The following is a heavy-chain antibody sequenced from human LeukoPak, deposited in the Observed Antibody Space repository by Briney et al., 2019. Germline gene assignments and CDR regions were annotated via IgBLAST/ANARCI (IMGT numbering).Heavy chain of an antibody. Sequence: GGSLRLSCAASGFTFSTYDMHWVRQAPGKGLEWVAVISYDGSNKYYADSVKGRFTISRDNSKNTLYLQLNSLRAEDTAVYYCAKSPGRYCNGGSCYSYWGQGTLVTVSS. CDR1: GFTFSTYD. CDR3: AKSPGRYCNGGSCYSY. CDR2: ISYDGSNK. J-gene: IGHJ4*02. D-gene: IGHD2-15*01. V-gene: IGHV3-30*18.